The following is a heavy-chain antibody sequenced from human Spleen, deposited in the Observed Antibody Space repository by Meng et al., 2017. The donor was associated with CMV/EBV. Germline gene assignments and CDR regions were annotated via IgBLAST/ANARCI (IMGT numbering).Heavy chain of an antibody. V-gene: IGHV3-30*04. CDR2: ISHDGTNK. J-gene: IGHJ3*02. D-gene: IGHD3-22*01. Sequence: GESLKISCAASGFTFSSYGLHWVRQAPGRGLEWVAVISHDGTNKFYTDSVKGRFTISRDNSKNTLYLQMSSLRAEDTAVYYCARGHYYYDSSGSNLGAFDIWGQGTMVTVSS. CDR1: GFTFSSYG. CDR3: ARGHYYYDSSGSNLGAFDI.